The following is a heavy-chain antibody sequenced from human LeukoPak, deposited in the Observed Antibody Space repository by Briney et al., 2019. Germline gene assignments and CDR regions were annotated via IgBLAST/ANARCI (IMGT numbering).Heavy chain of an antibody. D-gene: IGHD2-15*01. CDR2: ISMSSDTI. J-gene: IGHJ4*02. CDR1: GFTFSSYS. CDR3: ARGGYCSGGTCYTGDY. V-gene: IGHV3-48*01. Sequence: GGSLRLSCAASGFTFSSYSMNWVRQAPGEGLEWVSHISMSSDTIYYADSVKGRFTVSRDKAKNSLYLQMISLRVEDTAVYYCARGGYCSGGTCYTGDYWGQGTLVTVSS.